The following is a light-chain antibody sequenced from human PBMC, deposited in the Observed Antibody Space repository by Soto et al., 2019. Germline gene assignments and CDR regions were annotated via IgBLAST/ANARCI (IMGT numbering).Light chain of an antibody. V-gene: IGKV1-5*01. CDR2: DAS. Sequence: DIHLTQSPSTLSASVGDRVTITCRASQTISHWLAWYQQKPGKAPKLLIVDASNLENGVPSRFSGSGSGTEFTLTITRLQPDDLATYYCQQKNTYCTFGQGTKVEI. CDR1: QTISHW. J-gene: IGKJ1*01. CDR3: QQKNTYCT.